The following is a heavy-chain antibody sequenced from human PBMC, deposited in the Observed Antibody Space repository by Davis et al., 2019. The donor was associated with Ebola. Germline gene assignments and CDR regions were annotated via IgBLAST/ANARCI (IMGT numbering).Heavy chain of an antibody. CDR3: AKHCSGSYCQDS. CDR2: FPGSGGGP. V-gene: IGHV3-23*01. J-gene: IGHJ4*02. Sequence: GESPKISCAASGFTFSSFAMNWVRHAPGKGLEWVSTFPGSGGGPSYADSVKGRFTFSRDNSQSTLYLHMNSLRVEDTAIYYCAKHCSGSYCQDSWGQGTLVTVSS. CDR1: GFTFSSFA. D-gene: IGHD1-26*01.